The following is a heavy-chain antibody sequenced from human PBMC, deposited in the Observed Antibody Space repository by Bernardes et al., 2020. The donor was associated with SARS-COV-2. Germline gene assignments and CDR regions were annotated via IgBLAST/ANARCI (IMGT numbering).Heavy chain of an antibody. J-gene: IGHJ4*02. CDR3: ARAYLGWELLIFDY. D-gene: IGHD1-26*01. Sequence: SETLYLTCTVSGGSISSYYWSWIRQPPGKGLEWIGYIYYSGSTKYNPSLKGRVTISVDTSKNQFSLELSSVTAADTAVYYCARAYLGWELLIFDYWGQGTLVTDSS. V-gene: IGHV4-59*01. CDR1: GGSISSYY. CDR2: IYYSGST.